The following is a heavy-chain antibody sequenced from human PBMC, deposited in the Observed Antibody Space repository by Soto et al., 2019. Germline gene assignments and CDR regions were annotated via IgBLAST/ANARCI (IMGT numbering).Heavy chain of an antibody. Sequence: SETLSLTCAVSGGSISSSNCWSFVRQPPGKGLEWIGEIYHSGSTNYNPSLKSRVTISVDKSKNQFSLKLSSVTAADTAVYYCARVRRGVNYYYGMDVWGQGTTVTVSS. D-gene: IGHD3-10*01. CDR2: IYHSGST. CDR3: ARVRRGVNYYYGMDV. V-gene: IGHV4-4*02. CDR1: GGSISSSNC. J-gene: IGHJ6*02.